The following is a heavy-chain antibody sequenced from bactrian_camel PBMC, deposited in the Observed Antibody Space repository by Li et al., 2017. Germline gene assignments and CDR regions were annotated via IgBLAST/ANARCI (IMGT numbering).Heavy chain of an antibody. Sequence: HVQLVESGGGSVQAGGSLRLSCAARTGTFSSACMGWIRQVSGQEREGVAAIDTGDGSTYYLNSVEGRFTISHDNAKNTLYLQMNSLKPEDTAIYYCAAVRYGGTWYPLCRARSADFGYWGQGTQVTVSS. D-gene: IGHD6*01. V-gene: IGHV3S1*01. CDR3: AAVRYGGTWYPLCRARSADFGY. J-gene: IGHJ6*01. CDR1: TGTFSSAC. CDR2: IDTGDGST.